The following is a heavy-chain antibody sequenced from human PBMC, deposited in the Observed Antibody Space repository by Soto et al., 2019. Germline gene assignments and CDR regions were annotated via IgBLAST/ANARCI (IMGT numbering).Heavy chain of an antibody. Sequence: GESLKISCKGSGYSFSSYWIGWVRQMPGKGLEWMGIIYPGDSNTRYSPSFQGQVTISADKSISTAYLQWSSLKASDTAIYYCARLDCPRFSAGGTCSLFDYWGQGTLVTVSS. J-gene: IGHJ4*02. D-gene: IGHD3-3*01. CDR3: ARLDCPRFSAGGTCSLFDY. CDR2: IYPGDSNT. V-gene: IGHV5-51*01. CDR1: GYSFSSYW.